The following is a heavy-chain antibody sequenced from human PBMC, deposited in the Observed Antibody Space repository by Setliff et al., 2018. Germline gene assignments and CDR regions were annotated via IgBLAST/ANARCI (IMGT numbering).Heavy chain of an antibody. J-gene: IGHJ4*02. V-gene: IGHV4-38-2*02. CDR1: GGSISSTYH. D-gene: IGHD3-22*01. CDR3: ARVDYYDSSGYYDGRWGYFDY. Sequence: PSETLSLTCTVSGGSISSTYHWGWIRQSPGKGLEWIGTIYHSGNTYYNPSLNSRLTISVETSKNQFSLKLSSVTAADTAVYYCARVDYYDSSGYYDGRWGYFDYWGQGTLVTVSS. CDR2: IYHSGNT.